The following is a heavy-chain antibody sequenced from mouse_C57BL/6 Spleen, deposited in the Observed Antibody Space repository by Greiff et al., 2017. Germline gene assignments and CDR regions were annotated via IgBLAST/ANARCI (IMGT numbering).Heavy chain of an antibody. CDR2: IYPGGGYT. Sequence: QVQLQQSGAELVRPGTSVKMSCKASGYTFTNYWIGWAKQRPGHGLEWIGDIYPGGGYTNYNEKFKGKATLTADKSSSTAYMQFSSLTSEDSAIYYCASRIYYEYHYVDYWGQGTTLTVSS. J-gene: IGHJ2*01. CDR1: GYTFTNYW. V-gene: IGHV1-63*01. D-gene: IGHD2-4*01. CDR3: ASRIYYEYHYVDY.